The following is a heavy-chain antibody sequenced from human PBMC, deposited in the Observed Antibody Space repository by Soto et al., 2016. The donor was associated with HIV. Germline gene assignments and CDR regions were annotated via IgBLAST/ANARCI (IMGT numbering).Heavy chain of an antibody. V-gene: IGHV3-21*01. CDR1: GFTFSSYS. CDR2: ISSSSSYI. Sequence: EVQLVESGGGLVKPGGSLRLSCAASGFTFSSYSMNWVRQAPGKGLEWVSSISSSSSYIYYADSVKGRFTISRDNAKNSLYLQMNSLRAEDTAVYYCARGRMVQGAKISRWGGEVQWDVWGQ. J-gene: IGHJ6*01. D-gene: IGHD3-10*01. CDR3: ARGRMVQGAKISRWGGEVQWDV.